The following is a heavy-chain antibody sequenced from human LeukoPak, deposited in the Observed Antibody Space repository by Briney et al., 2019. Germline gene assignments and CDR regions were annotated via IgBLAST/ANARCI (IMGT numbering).Heavy chain of an antibody. CDR1: GFTFSSHW. J-gene: IGHJ4*02. CDR2: INSDGSTT. Sequence: GGSLRLSCAASGFTFSSHWMRWVRQAPGKGLVWVSRINSDGSTTNYADSVEGRFTISRDNAKNTLYLQMSSLRAEDTAVYYCVYSGNYPFDYWGQGALVTVSS. D-gene: IGHD1-26*01. CDR3: VYSGNYPFDY. V-gene: IGHV3-74*01.